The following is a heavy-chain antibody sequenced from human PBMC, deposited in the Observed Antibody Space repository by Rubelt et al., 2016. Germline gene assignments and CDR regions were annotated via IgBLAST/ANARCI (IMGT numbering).Heavy chain of an antibody. D-gene: IGHD1-26*01. V-gene: IGHV3-33*01. CDR1: GFTFSSRG. J-gene: IGHJ3*02. CDR3: AREQVGGEGAFDI. Sequence: LWGRGGGVVQPGRSLRLSCAPSGFTFSSRGMHWVRQAPGKGLEWVAVVWYDGSHQYYGDSVKGRFTISRDNSKKTLYLQMNSLRAEDTAVYYCAREQVGGEGAFDIWGQGTKVTVSS. CDR2: VWYDGSHQ.